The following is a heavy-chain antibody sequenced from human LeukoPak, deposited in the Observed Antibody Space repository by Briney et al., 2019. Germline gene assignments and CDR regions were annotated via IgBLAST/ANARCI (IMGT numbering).Heavy chain of an antibody. CDR1: GYTFTSYG. CDR3: ARRGGGDLFGQWVNYYYYMDV. J-gene: IGHJ6*03. V-gene: IGHV1-18*01. CDR2: ISAYNGNT. Sequence: ASVKVSCKASGYTFTSYGISWVRQAPGQGLEWMGWISAYNGNTNYAQKLQGRVTMTTDTSTSTAYMGLRSLRSDDTAVYYCARRGGGDLFGQWVNYYYYMDVWGKGTTVTVSS. D-gene: IGHD2-21*01.